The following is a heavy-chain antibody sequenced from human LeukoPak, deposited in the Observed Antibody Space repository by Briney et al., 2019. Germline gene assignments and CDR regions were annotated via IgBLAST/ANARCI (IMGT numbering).Heavy chain of an antibody. D-gene: IGHD3-9*01. Sequence: SGGSLRLSCAAFGFTFSSYGMSWVRQAPGKGLEWVSSISSSSSYIYYADSVKGRFTISRDNAKNSLYLQVNSLRAEDTAVYYCGRQYYDILRGYYTADYYFAYWGEGTLVTVSS. CDR2: ISSSSSYI. CDR1: GFTFSSYG. V-gene: IGHV3-21*01. CDR3: GRQYYDILRGYYTADYYFAY. J-gene: IGHJ4*02.